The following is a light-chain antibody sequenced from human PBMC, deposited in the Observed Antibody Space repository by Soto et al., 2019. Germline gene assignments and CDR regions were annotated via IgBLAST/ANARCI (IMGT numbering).Light chain of an antibody. V-gene: IGLV1-36*01. CDR2: YDD. Sequence: QSVLTQPPSVSEAPRQRVTISCSGSSSNIGNNAVNWYQQLPGQAPKIVIYYDDLLTSGVSDRFSGSKSGTSASLAISALQAYDEADYYCSAWDDSLNAYVFGPGTKVTVL. CDR1: SSNIGNNA. J-gene: IGLJ1*01. CDR3: SAWDDSLNAYV.